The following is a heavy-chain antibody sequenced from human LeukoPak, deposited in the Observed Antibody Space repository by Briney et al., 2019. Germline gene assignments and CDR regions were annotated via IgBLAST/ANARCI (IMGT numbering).Heavy chain of an antibody. V-gene: IGHV4-34*01. CDR1: GWSFNDYY. Sequence: SETLSLTCAVYGWSFNDYYWNWIRQPPGKGLEWIGEVNARGDTNFSPSLKSRVTISVDTSKSQFSLRLTSMIAADTAVYYCARGQVPAARGYNWFDPWGQGTLVTVSS. CDR3: ARGQVPAARGYNWFDP. CDR2: VNARGDT. D-gene: IGHD2-2*01. J-gene: IGHJ5*02.